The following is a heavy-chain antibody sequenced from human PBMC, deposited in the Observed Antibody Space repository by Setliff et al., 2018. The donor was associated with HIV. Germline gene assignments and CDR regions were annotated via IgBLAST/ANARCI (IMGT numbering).Heavy chain of an antibody. V-gene: IGHV3-21*01. Sequence: GGSLRLSCAASGFTFNTYGMNWVRQAPGKGLEWVSLMSGINDNKYYGDSVKGRFTISRDNAKNSMDLQMNSLRAEDTAIYYCARKLRPGHGVDVWGQGTTVTVSS. D-gene: IGHD3-10*01. CDR2: MSGINDNK. CDR1: GFTFNTYG. CDR3: ARKLRPGHGVDV. J-gene: IGHJ6*02.